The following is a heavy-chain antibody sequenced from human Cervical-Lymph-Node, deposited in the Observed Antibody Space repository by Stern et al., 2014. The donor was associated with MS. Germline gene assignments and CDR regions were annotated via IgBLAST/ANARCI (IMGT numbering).Heavy chain of an antibody. J-gene: IGHJ4*02. CDR1: GGSFSGYY. CDR3: ARGGGIAVAGTFAY. CDR2: INHSGST. V-gene: IGHV4-34*01. D-gene: IGHD6-19*01. Sequence: QVQLQQWGAGLLKPSETLSLTCAVYGGSFSGYYWSWIRQPPGKGLEWIGEINHSGSTNYNPSLKSRVTLSVDTSKNQFSLKLSSVTAADTAVYYCARGGGIAVAGTFAYWGQGTLVTVSS.